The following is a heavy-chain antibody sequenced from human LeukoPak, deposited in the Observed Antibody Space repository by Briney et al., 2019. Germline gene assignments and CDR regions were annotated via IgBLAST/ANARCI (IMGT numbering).Heavy chain of an antibody. J-gene: IGHJ3*02. CDR3: ARTRLGEWLVGNAFDI. CDR2: ISGSSSYI. D-gene: IGHD6-19*01. V-gene: IGHV3-21*01. Sequence: GGSLRLSCAASGFTFSSYSMNWVRQAPGKGLEWVSSISGSSSYIYYADSVKGRFTISRDNAKNSLYLQMNSLRAEDTAVYYCARTRLGEWLVGNAFDIWGQGTMVTVSS. CDR1: GFTFSSYS.